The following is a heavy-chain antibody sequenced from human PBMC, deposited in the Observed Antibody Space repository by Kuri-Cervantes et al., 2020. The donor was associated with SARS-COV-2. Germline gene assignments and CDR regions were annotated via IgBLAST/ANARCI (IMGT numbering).Heavy chain of an antibody. Sequence: SVKVSCKASGGTFSSYAISWVRQAPGQGLEWMGRIIPILGIANYAQKFQGRVTITADKSTSTAYMELSSLRSEDTAVYYCARGGVVAATNYYYYGMDVWGQGTRSPSP. J-gene: IGHJ6*02. D-gene: IGHD2-15*01. CDR1: GGTFSSYA. CDR3: ARGGVVAATNYYYYGMDV. V-gene: IGHV1-69*04. CDR2: IIPILGIA.